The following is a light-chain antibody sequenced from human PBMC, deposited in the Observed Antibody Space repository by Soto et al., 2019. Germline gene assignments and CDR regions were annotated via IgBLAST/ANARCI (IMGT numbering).Light chain of an antibody. J-gene: IGKJ1*01. CDR3: QQYINLWT. CDR1: QSVSSN. V-gene: IGKV3-15*01. Sequence: EIVMTQSPATLSVSPEERATLSCRASQSVSSNLAWYQQKPGQSPRPLIYGASTRATGVPARFSGSGSGTEFTLTISSLQSEDFAVYYCQQYINLWTFGQGTKVDIK. CDR2: GAS.